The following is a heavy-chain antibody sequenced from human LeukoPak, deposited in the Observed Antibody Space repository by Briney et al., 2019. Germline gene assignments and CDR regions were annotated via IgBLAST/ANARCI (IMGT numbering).Heavy chain of an antibody. CDR2: IKQDGSEK. CDR1: GFTFSSYW. CDR3: ARDSRYSSGWYDY. D-gene: IGHD6-19*01. Sequence: GGSLRLSCAASGFTFSSYWMSWVRQAPGKGLEWVANIKQDGSEKYYVDSVKGRFTISRDNAKNSLYLQMNSLGAEDTAVYYCARDSRYSSGWYDYWGQGTLVTVSS. V-gene: IGHV3-7*03. J-gene: IGHJ4*02.